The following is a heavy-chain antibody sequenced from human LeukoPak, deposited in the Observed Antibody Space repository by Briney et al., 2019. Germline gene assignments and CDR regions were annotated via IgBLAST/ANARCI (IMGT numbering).Heavy chain of an antibody. D-gene: IGHD3-22*01. Sequence: SETLSLTCAVYGGSFSGYYWSWIRQPPGKGLEWIGEINHSGSTNYNPSLMSRVTISVDTSKNQFSLKLSSVTAADTAVYYCARANYYDSSGYYWADYWGQGTLVTVSS. CDR2: INHSGST. V-gene: IGHV4-34*01. CDR1: GGSFSGYY. CDR3: ARANYYDSSGYYWADY. J-gene: IGHJ4*02.